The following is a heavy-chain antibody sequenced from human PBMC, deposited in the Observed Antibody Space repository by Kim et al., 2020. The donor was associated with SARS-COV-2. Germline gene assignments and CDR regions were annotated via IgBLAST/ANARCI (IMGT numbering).Heavy chain of an antibody. CDR2: TK. Sequence: TKGYAESVKGRFTISRDNAQNSLYLEMNSLRVEDTAFYYCARGWPIDYWGQGTLVTVSS. D-gene: IGHD3-10*01. V-gene: IGHV3-9*01. J-gene: IGHJ4*02. CDR3: ARGWPIDY.